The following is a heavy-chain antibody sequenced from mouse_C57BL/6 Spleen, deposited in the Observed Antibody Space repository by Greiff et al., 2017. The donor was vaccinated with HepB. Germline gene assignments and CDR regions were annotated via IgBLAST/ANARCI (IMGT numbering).Heavy chain of an antibody. J-gene: IGHJ3*01. Sequence: QVQLQHPGAELVKPGASVKMSCKASGYTFTSYWITWVKQRPGQGLEWIGDIYPGSGSTNYNEKFKSKATLTVDTSSSTAYMKLSSLTSEDSAVYYCARRCFAYWGQGTLVTVSA. CDR3: ARRCFAY. CDR2: IYPGSGST. CDR1: GYTFTSYW. V-gene: IGHV1-55*01.